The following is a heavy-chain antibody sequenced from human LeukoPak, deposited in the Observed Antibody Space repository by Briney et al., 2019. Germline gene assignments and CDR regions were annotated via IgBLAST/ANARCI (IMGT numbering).Heavy chain of an antibody. CDR3: AREDTSLVIAY. Sequence: GRSLRLSCAASGFTFSNYGMHWVRQAPGKGLEWVAVMWYDGSNKYYTDSVRGRFTISRDNSKNTLYLQMNSLRAEDTAVYYCAREDTSLVIAYWGQGTLVTVSS. V-gene: IGHV3-33*01. CDR2: MWYDGSNK. CDR1: GFTFSNYG. D-gene: IGHD5-18*01. J-gene: IGHJ4*02.